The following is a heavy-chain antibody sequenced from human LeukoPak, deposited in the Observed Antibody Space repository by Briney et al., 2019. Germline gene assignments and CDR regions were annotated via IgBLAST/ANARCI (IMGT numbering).Heavy chain of an antibody. J-gene: IGHJ6*02. CDR1: GFTFSSYA. CDR2: ISGSGGST. CDR3: ANGGYDYGDLYYCYGMDV. Sequence: GGSLRLSCAASGFTFSSYAMSWVRQAPGKGLEWVSAISGSGGSTYYADSVKGRFTISRDNSKNTLYLQMNSLRAEDTAVYYCANGGYDYGDLYYCYGMDVWGQGTTVTVSS. D-gene: IGHD4-17*01. V-gene: IGHV3-23*01.